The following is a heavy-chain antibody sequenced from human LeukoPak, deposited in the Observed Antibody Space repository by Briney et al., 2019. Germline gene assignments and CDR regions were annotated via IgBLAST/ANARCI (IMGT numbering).Heavy chain of an antibody. V-gene: IGHV5-10-1*01. CDR3: ARLVPAAGKYFYGMDV. D-gene: IGHD6-13*01. CDR2: IDPSDSYI. J-gene: IGHJ6*02. CDR1: GYRLTSYW. Sequence: HGESLSISCKGSGYRLTSYWVTGVRQMPGRGLEWMGTIDPSDSYINYSPSFQGHVTIPADKSIGTAYLQSSSLTASDTAMCYCARLVPAAGKYFYGMDVWGQGTTVTVSS.